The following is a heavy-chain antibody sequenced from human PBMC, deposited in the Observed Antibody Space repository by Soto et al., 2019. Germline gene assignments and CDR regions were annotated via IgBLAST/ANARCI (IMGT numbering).Heavy chain of an antibody. CDR3: VRGGTMVRGLDSMDV. CDR1: GFTFSNYD. J-gene: IGHJ6*02. CDR2: IGTAGDT. V-gene: IGHV3-13*04. Sequence: EVQLVESGGGLVQPGGSLRLSCVASGFTFSNYDIHWVRQATGKGLEWVSAIGTAGDTHYPGSMKGRFTISRENAKNSLHLQMNSLRAGDTAVYYCVRGGTMVRGLDSMDVWGQGTTVTVSS. D-gene: IGHD3-10*01.